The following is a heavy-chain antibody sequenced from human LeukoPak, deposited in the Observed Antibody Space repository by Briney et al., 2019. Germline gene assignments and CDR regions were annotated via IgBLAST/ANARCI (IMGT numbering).Heavy chain of an antibody. J-gene: IGHJ3*02. CDR2: IYYSGST. CDR1: GGSISSYY. CDR3: ARVGIFGVVNDAFDI. Sequence: PSETLSLTCTVSGGSISSYYWSWIRQPPGKGLEWIGYIYYSGSTNYNPSLKSRVTISVDTSKNQFSLKLSSVTAADTAVYYCARVGIFGVVNDAFDIWGPGTMVTVSS. V-gene: IGHV4-59*01. D-gene: IGHD3-3*01.